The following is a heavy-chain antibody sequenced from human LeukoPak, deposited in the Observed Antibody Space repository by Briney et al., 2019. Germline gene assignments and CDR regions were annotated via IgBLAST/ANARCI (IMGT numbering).Heavy chain of an antibody. CDR2: ISSSSSTI. D-gene: IGHD6-13*01. CDR1: GFTFSSYS. Sequence: GSLRLSCAASGFTFSSYSMNWVRQAPGKGLEWVSYISSSSSTIYYADSVKGRFTISRDNAKNSLYLQMNSLRAEDTAVYYCARDGYGVAAAASFDHTFDYWGQGTLVTVSS. V-gene: IGHV3-48*01. CDR3: ARDGYGVAAAASFDHTFDY. J-gene: IGHJ4*02.